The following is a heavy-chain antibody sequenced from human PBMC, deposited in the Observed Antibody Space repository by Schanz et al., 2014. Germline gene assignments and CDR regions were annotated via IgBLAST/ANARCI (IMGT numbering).Heavy chain of an antibody. D-gene: IGHD6-13*01. CDR3: TTAHYSSNYETLDY. V-gene: IGHV3-15*01. CDR1: GFTFSSYA. J-gene: IGHJ4*02. CDR2: IRSKNDGGTT. Sequence: DVRLVESGGGLVQPGGSLRLSCAASGFTFSSYAMTWVRQLAGQGLEWVGHIRSKNDGGTTDYAAPVKGRFTISRDDSKHTVYLQMDSLKTEDTALYYCTTAHYSSNYETLDYWGQGTLVTVSS.